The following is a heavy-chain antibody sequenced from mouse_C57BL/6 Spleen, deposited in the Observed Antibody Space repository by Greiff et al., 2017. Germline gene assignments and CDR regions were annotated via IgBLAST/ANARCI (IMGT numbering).Heavy chain of an antibody. D-gene: IGHD2-14*01. CDR3: ASWGAMGTGQAWFGY. J-gene: IGHJ3*01. CDR2: IYPGSGST. V-gene: IGHV1-55*01. Sequence: VQLQQPGAELVKPGASVKLSCKASGYTFTSYWITWVKQRPGQGLEWIGDIYPGSGSTNYTEKFQSKATLTVDTSSSTAYMQLSSLTSEDSAVYSCASWGAMGTGQAWFGYWGQGTLVTVAA. CDR1: GYTFTSYW.